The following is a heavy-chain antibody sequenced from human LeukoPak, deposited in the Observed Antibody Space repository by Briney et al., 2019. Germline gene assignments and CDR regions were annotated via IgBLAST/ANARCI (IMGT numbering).Heavy chain of an antibody. V-gene: IGHV3-9*01. Sequence: GGSPRLSCAASGFTFDDYAMHWVRQAPGKGLEWVSGISWNSGSIGYADSVKGRFTISRDNAKNSLYLQMNSLRAEDTALYYCATPYCSGGSCYSGDAFDIWGQGTMVTVSS. D-gene: IGHD2-15*01. CDR1: GFTFDDYA. CDR3: ATPYCSGGSCYSGDAFDI. CDR2: ISWNSGSI. J-gene: IGHJ3*02.